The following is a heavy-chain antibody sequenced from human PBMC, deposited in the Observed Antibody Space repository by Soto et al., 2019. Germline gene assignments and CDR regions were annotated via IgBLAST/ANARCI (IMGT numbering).Heavy chain of an antibody. Sequence: SETLSLTCTVSGGSISSGDYYWSWIRQPPGKGLEWIGYIYYSGSTYYNPSLKSRVTISVDTSKNQFSLKLSSVTAADTAVYYCARAGEQLVTGEEWFDPWGQGTLVTVSS. CDR3: ARAGEQLVTGEEWFDP. D-gene: IGHD6-6*01. CDR1: GGSISSGDYY. J-gene: IGHJ5*02. V-gene: IGHV4-30-4*01. CDR2: IYYSGST.